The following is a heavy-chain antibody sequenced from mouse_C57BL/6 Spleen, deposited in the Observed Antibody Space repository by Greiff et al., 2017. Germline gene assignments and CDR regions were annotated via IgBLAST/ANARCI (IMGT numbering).Heavy chain of an antibody. J-gene: IGHJ3*01. Sequence: QVQLQQPGAELVKPGASVKLSCKASGYTFTSYWMQWVKQRPGQGLEWIGEIYPSDSYTNYNQKFKGKATLTVDTSSSTAYMQLSSLTSEDSTVYYGARYYDLLGYWGQGNLVTVSA. CDR2: IYPSDSYT. CDR3: ARYYDLLGY. V-gene: IGHV1-50*01. CDR1: GYTFTSYW. D-gene: IGHD2-4*01.